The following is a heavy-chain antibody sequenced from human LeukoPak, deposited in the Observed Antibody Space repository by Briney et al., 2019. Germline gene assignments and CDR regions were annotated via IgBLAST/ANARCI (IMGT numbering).Heavy chain of an antibody. V-gene: IGHV3-48*03. CDR1: GFTFSSYE. CDR3: ARAPRRWYCSGGSCSANY. CDR2: ISSSGSTI. J-gene: IGHJ4*02. Sequence: QPGGSLRLSCAASGFTFSSYEMNWVRQAPGKGLEWVSYISSSGSTIYYADSVKGRFTISRDNAKNSRYLQMNSLRAEDTAVYYCARAPRRWYCSGGSCSANYWGQGTLVTVSS. D-gene: IGHD2-15*01.